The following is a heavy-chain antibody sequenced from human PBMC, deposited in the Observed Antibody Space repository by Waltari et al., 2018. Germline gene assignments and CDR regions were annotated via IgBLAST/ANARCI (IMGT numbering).Heavy chain of an antibody. D-gene: IGHD2-2*01. CDR1: GYPFKNYD. J-gene: IGHJ5*02. V-gene: IGHV1-8*01. CDR2: KNPNRGNT. Sequence: QMQLVQSEAEVKKPGASVKVSCKASGYPFKNYDLNWVRQAAGQGLEWMGWKNPNRGNTGYEQQFQGRVTMTRNTSITTAYMELTSLRSEDTAVYYCARGTRSFDPWGQGTLVTVSS. CDR3: ARGTRSFDP.